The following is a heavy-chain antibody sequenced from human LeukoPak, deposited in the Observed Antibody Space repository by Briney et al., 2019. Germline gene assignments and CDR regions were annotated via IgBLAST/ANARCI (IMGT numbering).Heavy chain of an antibody. J-gene: IGHJ3*02. CDR3: ASHLTYSSGWYGDAFDI. CDR1: GFTFSSYS. D-gene: IGHD6-19*01. CDR2: ISSSSSTI. V-gene: IGHV3-48*04. Sequence: GGSLRLSCAASGFTFSSYSMNWVRQAPGKGLEWVSYISSSSSTIYYADSVKGRFTISRDNAKNSLYLQMNSLRAEDTAVYYCASHLTYSSGWYGDAFDIWGQGTMVTVSS.